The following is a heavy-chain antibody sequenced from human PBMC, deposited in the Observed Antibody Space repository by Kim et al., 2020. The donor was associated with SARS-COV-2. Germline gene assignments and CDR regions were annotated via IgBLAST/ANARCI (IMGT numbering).Heavy chain of an antibody. J-gene: IGHJ3*01. CDR3: ARLTRELLWFGETDAF. V-gene: IGHV4-39*01. CDR1: GGSISSSSYY. CDR2: IYYSGST. Sequence: SETLFLTCTVSGGSISSSSYYWGWIRQPPGKGLEWIGSIYYSGSTYYNPSLKSRVTISVDTSKNQFSLKLSSVTAADTAVYYCARLTRELLWFGETDAF. D-gene: IGHD3-10*01.